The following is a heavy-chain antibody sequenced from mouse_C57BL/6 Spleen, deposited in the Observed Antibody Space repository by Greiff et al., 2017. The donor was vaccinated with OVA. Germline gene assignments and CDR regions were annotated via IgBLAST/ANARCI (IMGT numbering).Heavy chain of an antibody. CDR3: ARDRGTPY. V-gene: IGHV5-4*01. Sequence: EVQLVESGGGLVKPGGSLKLSCAASGFTFSSYAMSWVRQTPEKRLEWVATISDGGSYTYYPDNVKGRFTISRDNAKNNLYLQMSHLKAEDTAMYYCARDRGTPYWGQGTLVTVSA. CDR1: GFTFSSYA. J-gene: IGHJ3*01. D-gene: IGHD2-14*01. CDR2: ISDGGSYT.